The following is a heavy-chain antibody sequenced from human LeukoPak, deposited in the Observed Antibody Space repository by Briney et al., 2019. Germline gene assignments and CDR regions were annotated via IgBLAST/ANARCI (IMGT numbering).Heavy chain of an antibody. CDR2: INPNIGAT. CDR1: GYTFTGYY. V-gene: IGHV1-2*02. J-gene: IGHJ4*02. Sequence: GASVKVSCKPSGYTFTGYYLHWVRQAPGQALEWMGWINPNIGATMYAQKFQGRVTMTRDTSISTAYMELNSLRSDDTAVYYCARDRVGSGWSRPFYFENWGQGTLVTVSS. CDR3: ARDRVGSGWSRPFYFEN. D-gene: IGHD6-19*01.